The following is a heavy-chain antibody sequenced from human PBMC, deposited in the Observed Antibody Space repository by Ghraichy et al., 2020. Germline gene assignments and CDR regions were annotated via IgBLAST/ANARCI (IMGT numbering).Heavy chain of an antibody. CDR1: GFTVSSNY. CDR2: IYSGGST. D-gene: IGHD3-22*01. Sequence: GGSLRLSCAASGFTVSSNYMSWVRQAPGKGLEWVSVIYSGGSTYYADSVKGRFTISRDNSKNTLYLQMNSLRAEDTAVYYCARGSLITMTSVRHAFDIWGQWTMVTVSS. CDR3: ARGSLITMTSVRHAFDI. J-gene: IGHJ3*02. V-gene: IGHV3-53*01.